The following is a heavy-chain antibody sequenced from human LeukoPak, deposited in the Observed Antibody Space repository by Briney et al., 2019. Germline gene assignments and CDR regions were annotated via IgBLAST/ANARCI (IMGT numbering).Heavy chain of an antibody. J-gene: IGHJ4*02. CDR3: ARDHYFDISGYLDY. D-gene: IGHD3-22*01. V-gene: IGHV3-23*01. Sequence: GGSLRLSCAASGFTFSSYAMSWVRQAPGKGLERVSAISGSGGSTYFADSVKGRFTISRDNVKNSLYLEMNSLRVEDSAVYYCARDHYFDISGYLDYWGQGTPVTVSS. CDR2: ISGSGGST. CDR1: GFTFSSYA.